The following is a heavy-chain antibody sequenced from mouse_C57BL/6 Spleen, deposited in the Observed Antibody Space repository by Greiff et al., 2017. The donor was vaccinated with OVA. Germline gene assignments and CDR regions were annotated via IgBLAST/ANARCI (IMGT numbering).Heavy chain of an antibody. V-gene: IGHV1-82*01. CDR2: IYPGDGDT. D-gene: IGHD2-4*01. CDR3: ARSGDYDPFAY. Sequence: SAPELVKPGASVKISCKASGYAFSSSWMNWVKQRPGKGLEWIGRIYPGDGDTNYNGKFKGKATLTADKSSSTAYMQLSSLTSEDSAVYFCARSGDYDPFAYWGQGTLVTVSA. CDR1: GYAFSSSW. J-gene: IGHJ3*01.